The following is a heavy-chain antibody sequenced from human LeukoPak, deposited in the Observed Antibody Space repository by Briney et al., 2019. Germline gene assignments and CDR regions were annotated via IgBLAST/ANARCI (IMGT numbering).Heavy chain of an antibody. CDR3: AKDNPPAGVYFDY. J-gene: IGHJ4*02. CDR2: ISGSGGST. Sequence: GGSLRLSCAASGFTFSDYYMSWIRQAPGKGLEWVSTISGSGGSTYYADSVKGRFTISRDNSKNTVYLQMNSLRAEDTAVYYCAKDNPPAGVYFDYWGQGTLVTVSS. V-gene: IGHV3-23*01. CDR1: GFTFSDYY. D-gene: IGHD1-14*01.